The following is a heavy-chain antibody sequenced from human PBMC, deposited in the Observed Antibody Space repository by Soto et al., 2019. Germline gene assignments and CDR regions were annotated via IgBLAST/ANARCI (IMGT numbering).Heavy chain of an antibody. V-gene: IGHV1-18*01. D-gene: IGHD2-15*01. J-gene: IGHJ5*02. Sequence: VKGDRKTAGYRMSGDLGGWRIQAPGQGLEWMGWISAYNGNTNYAQKLQGRVTMTTDTSTSTAYMELRSLRSDDTAVYYCARALDIVVVVAATPVAWFDPWGQGTLVTVSS. CDR3: ARALDIVVVVAATPVAWFDP. CDR1: GYRMSGDL. CDR2: ISAYNGNT.